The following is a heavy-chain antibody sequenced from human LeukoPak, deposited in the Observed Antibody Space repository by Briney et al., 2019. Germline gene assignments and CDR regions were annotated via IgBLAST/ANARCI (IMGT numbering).Heavy chain of an antibody. CDR1: GFTIDDYA. Sequence: SLRLSCAASGFTIDDYAMHWVRRAPGRGLEGVSGISCNSGSIGYADSVKGRFTISRDNDKNSLYLQINSLRAEDTALYSCAKDTANYYDSSGFDYWGQGTLVTVSS. J-gene: IGHJ4*02. V-gene: IGHV3-9*01. CDR3: AKDTANYYDSSGFDY. CDR2: ISCNSGSI. D-gene: IGHD3-22*01.